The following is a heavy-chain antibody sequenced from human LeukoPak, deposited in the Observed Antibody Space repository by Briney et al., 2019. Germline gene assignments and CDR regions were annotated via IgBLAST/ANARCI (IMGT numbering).Heavy chain of an antibody. J-gene: IGHJ3*02. CDR1: GYTFTDYY. CDR2: INPNSGGT. V-gene: IGHV1-2*02. D-gene: IGHD1-14*01. Sequence: ASVPVSCKTSGYTFTDYYIHWVRQAPGQGLEWMGWINPNSGGTDYAPKFQGRFTMTRDTSITTASMELSRLRSDDTAVYYCARGDRVGDHAFDIWGEGTMVTVSS. CDR3: ARGDRVGDHAFDI.